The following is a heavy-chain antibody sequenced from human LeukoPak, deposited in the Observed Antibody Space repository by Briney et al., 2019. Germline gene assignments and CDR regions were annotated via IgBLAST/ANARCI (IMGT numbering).Heavy chain of an antibody. CDR1: GFTFSSYG. CDR3: AKDPFEEYYFDY. V-gene: IGHV3-30*02. J-gene: IGHJ4*02. D-gene: IGHD3-10*01. CDR2: IRYDGSNK. Sequence: SGGSLRLSCAASGFTFSSYGMHWVRQAPGKGLEWVAFIRYDGSNKYYADSVKGRFTISRDNSKNTPHLQMNSLRAEDTAVYYCAKDPFEEYYFDYWGQGTLVTVSS.